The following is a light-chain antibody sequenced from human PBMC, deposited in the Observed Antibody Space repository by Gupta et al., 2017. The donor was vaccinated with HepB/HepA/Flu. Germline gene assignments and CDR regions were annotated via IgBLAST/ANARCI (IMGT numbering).Light chain of an antibody. J-gene: IGLJ3*02. CDR1: ALPKQY. CDR3: QSADSSGTRV. Sequence: SYALTQPPSVSVSPGQTARITCSGDALPKQYAYWYQQKPGQAPVLVIYKDSERPSGIPERFSGSSSGTTVTLTISGVQAEDEADYYCQSADSSGTRVFGGGTKLTVL. V-gene: IGLV3-25*03. CDR2: KDS.